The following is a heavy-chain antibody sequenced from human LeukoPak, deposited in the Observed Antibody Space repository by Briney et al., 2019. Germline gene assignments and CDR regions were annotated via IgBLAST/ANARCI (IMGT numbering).Heavy chain of an antibody. D-gene: IGHD6-13*01. CDR2: ISYDGSNK. V-gene: IGHV3-30-3*01. CDR3: ARAAGCSSSWRHDAFDI. J-gene: IGHJ3*02. CDR1: GFTFSSYA. Sequence: GGSLRLSCAASGFTFSSYAMHWVRQAPGKGLEWVAVISYDGSNKYYADSVKGRFTISRDNAKNSLYLQMNSLRAEDTAVYYCARAAGCSSSWRHDAFDIWGQGTMVTVSS.